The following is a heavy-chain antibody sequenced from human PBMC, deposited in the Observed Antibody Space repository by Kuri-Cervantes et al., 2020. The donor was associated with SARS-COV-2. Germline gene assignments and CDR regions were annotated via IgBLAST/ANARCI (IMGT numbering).Heavy chain of an antibody. CDR3: ARGRQFWDFVVVVAARWFDP. CDR1: GGSFSGYY. Sequence: SETLSLTCAVYGGSFSGYYWSWIRQPPGKGLEWIGEINHSGSTNYNPSLKSRVTISVDTSKNQFSLKLSSVTAADTAVYYCARGRQFWDFVVVVAARWFDPWGQGTLVTVSS. D-gene: IGHD2-15*01. CDR2: INHSGST. J-gene: IGHJ5*02. V-gene: IGHV4-34*01.